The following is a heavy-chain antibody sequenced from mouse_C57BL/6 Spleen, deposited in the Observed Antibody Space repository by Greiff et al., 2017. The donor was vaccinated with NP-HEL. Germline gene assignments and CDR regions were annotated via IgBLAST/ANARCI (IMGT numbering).Heavy chain of an antibody. CDR2: IYPGDGDT. CDR3: AREERDYYAMDY. J-gene: IGHJ4*01. Sequence: VQLQQSGAELVKPGASVKISCKASGYAFSSYWMNWVKQRPGKGLEWIGQIYPGDGDTNYNGKFKGKATLTADKSSSTAYMQLSSLTSEDSAVYFCAREERDYYAMDYWGQGTSVTVSS. CDR1: GYAFSSYW. V-gene: IGHV1-80*01.